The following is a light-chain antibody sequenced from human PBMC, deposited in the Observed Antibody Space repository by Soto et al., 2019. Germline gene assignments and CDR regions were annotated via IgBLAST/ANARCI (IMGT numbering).Light chain of an antibody. CDR2: GAS. CDR3: QQYTGPPTT. V-gene: IGKV3-20*01. Sequence: EFVLTQSPATLSLSPGERATLSCRASQSLTNSFMAWYQQKPGQAPRLLIYGASTRAAGIPDRFSGSGSGTDFTLTITRLEPEDSAVYFCQQYTGPPTTFGQGTRLEIK. CDR1: QSLTNSF. J-gene: IGKJ5*01.